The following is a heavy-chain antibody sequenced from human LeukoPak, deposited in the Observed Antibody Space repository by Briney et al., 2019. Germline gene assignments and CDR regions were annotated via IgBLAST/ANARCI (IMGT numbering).Heavy chain of an antibody. CDR3: ATGIAAAGSDY. D-gene: IGHD6-13*01. CDR1: GGSISSYY. V-gene: IGHV4-59*01. Sequence: SETLSLTCTVCGGSISSYYWCWIRQPPGKGLEWIGYIYYSGSTNYNPSLKSRVTISVDTSKNQFSLKLSSVTAADTAVYYCATGIAAAGSDYWRQGTLVTVSS. CDR2: IYYSGST. J-gene: IGHJ4*02.